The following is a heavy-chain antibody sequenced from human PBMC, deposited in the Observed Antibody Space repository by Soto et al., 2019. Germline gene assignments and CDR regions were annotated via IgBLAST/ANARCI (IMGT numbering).Heavy chain of an antibody. Sequence: ASVNVSCKSSGYTFTGYYIHWVRQAPGQGLEWMGWINPNSGGTNYAQKFQGRVTMTRDTSISTAYMELSRLRSDDTAVYYCARIPYYDFWSWVYFDYWGQGTLVTVSS. J-gene: IGHJ4*02. CDR1: GYTFTGYY. CDR3: ARIPYYDFWSWVYFDY. D-gene: IGHD3-3*01. V-gene: IGHV1-2*02. CDR2: INPNSGGT.